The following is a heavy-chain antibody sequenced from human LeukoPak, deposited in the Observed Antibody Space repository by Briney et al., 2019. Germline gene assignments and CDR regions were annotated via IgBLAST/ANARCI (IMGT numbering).Heavy chain of an antibody. Sequence: PGGSLRLSCAASGFTFSSAWMTWVRQAPGKRREWVGRVLSKTDGGTTEYAAPVKGRFFVSRDDSKNTLFLQMNSLKTEDTAVYYCTTERRSSVSSSRFDYWGQGALVTVSS. D-gene: IGHD1-26*01. CDR3: TTERRSSVSSSRFDY. J-gene: IGHJ4*02. V-gene: IGHV3-15*01. CDR2: VLSKTDGGTT. CDR1: GFTFSSAW.